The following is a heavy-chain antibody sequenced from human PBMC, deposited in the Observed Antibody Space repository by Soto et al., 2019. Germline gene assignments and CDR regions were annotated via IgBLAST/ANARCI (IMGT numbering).Heavy chain of an antibody. CDR1: GFTLSNHA. J-gene: IGHJ4*02. Sequence: GGSLRLSCAASGFTLSNHAMNWVRQAPGKGLEWVSAISGSAATTHFADSVKGRFTISRDNSKNTLYLQMNSLRAEDTAVYYCARDRSYYDSSGSYSPPYWGQGTLVTVSS. CDR3: ARDRSYYDSSGSYSPPY. V-gene: IGHV3-23*01. CDR2: ISGSAATT. D-gene: IGHD3-22*01.